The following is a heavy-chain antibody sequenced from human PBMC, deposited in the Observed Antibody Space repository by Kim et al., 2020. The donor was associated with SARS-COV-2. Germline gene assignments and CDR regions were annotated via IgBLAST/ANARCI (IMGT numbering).Heavy chain of an antibody. CDR3: ARDGLGELTPYFDY. CDR1: GGSISRSTYY. CDR2: IYYSGSN. J-gene: IGHJ4*02. V-gene: IGHV4-39*02. D-gene: IGHD1-26*01. Sequence: SETLSLTCTVSGGSISRSTYYWGWIRQPPGKGVEWIASIYYSGSNYYNPSLKSRVTISVDTSKNHFSLKVSSVTAADTAVYYCARDGLGELTPYFDYWGQGTLVTVSS.